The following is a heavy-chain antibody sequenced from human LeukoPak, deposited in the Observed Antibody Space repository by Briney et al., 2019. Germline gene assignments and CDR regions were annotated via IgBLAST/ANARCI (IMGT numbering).Heavy chain of an antibody. CDR3: ARQFNNGWDYGY. CDR2: IYPGDSDT. D-gene: IGHD4-17*01. Sequence: GESLKISCKASGYTFTNFWIGWVRQMPGKGLEWMAIIYPGDSDTKYSPSFQGQATISADKSISTAYLQWSSLEASDTAMYYCARQFNNGWDYGYWGQGTLVTVSS. V-gene: IGHV5-51*01. J-gene: IGHJ4*02. CDR1: GYTFTNFW.